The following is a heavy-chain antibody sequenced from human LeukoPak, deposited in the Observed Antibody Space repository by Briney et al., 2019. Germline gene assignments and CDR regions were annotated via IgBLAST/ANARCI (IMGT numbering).Heavy chain of an antibody. Sequence: PSETLSLTCAVYGGSFSGYCWSWIRQPPGRGLEWIGEINHSGSINYNPSLRSRVTISVHTSMNQFSLKLSSVTAADTAVYYCARGSQSLGYCSGGSCRAKIFDYWGQGTLVTVSS. CDR3: ARGSQSLGYCSGGSCRAKIFDY. V-gene: IGHV4-34*01. CDR2: INHSGSI. J-gene: IGHJ4*02. D-gene: IGHD2-15*01. CDR1: GGSFSGYC.